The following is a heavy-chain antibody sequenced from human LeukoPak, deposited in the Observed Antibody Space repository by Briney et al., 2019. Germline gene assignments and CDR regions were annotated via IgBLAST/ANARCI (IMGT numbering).Heavy chain of an antibody. V-gene: IGHV1-2*02. CDR1: GYTFTGYY. D-gene: IGHD3-10*01. J-gene: IGHJ4*02. CDR2: INPNSGGT. CDR3: ARSYGSGSYYYFDY. Sequence: GASVKVSCKASGYTFTGYYMHWVRQAPGQGLEWMGWINPNSGGTNYARKFQGRVTMTRDTSISTAYMELSRLRSDDTAVYYCARSYGSGSYYYFDYWGQGTLVTVSS.